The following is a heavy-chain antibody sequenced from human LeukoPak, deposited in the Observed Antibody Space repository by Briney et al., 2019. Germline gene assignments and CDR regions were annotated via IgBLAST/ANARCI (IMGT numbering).Heavy chain of an antibody. CDR1: GGTFSSYA. J-gene: IGHJ6*03. V-gene: IGHV1-69*13. CDR3: ARVLEGGYCSSTSCYYMDV. Sequence: ASVKVSCKASGGTFSSYAISWVRQAPGQGLEWMGGIIPIFGTANYAQKFQGRVTITADESTSTAYMELSSLRSEDTAVYYCARVLEGGYCSSTSCYYMDVWGKGTTVTVSS. D-gene: IGHD2-2*01. CDR2: IIPIFGTA.